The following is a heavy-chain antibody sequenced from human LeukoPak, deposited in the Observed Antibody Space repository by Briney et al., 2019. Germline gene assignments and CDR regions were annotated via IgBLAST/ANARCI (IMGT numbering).Heavy chain of an antibody. D-gene: IGHD3-16*01. CDR2: INPNSGGT. CDR1: GYTFTGYY. V-gene: IGHV1-2*02. J-gene: IGHJ3*02. CDR3: ARERGGSMRDDAFDI. Sequence: ASVKVSCKASGYTFTGYYMHWVRQAPGQGLEWMGWINPNSGGTNYAQKFQGRVTMTRDTSISTAYMELSRLRSDDTAVYYCARERGGSMRDDAFDIWGQGTMVTVSS.